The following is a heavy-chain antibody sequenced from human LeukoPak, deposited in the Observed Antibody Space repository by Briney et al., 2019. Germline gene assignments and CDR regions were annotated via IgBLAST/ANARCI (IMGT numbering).Heavy chain of an antibody. CDR1: GFTFSSYG. CDR2: ISYGGSNK. CDR3: AKDVGMIGYCSGGSCYAIDY. D-gene: IGHD2-15*01. V-gene: IGHV3-30*18. J-gene: IGHJ4*02. Sequence: GGSLRLSCAASGFTFSSYGMHWVRQAPGKGLEWVAVISYGGSNKFYADSVKGRFTISRDNSKNTLYLQMNSLRAEDTAVYYCAKDVGMIGYCSGGSCYAIDYWGQGTLVAVSS.